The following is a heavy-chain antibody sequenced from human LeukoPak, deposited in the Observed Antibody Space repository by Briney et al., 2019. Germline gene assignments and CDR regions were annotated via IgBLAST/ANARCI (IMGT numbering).Heavy chain of an antibody. D-gene: IGHD3-22*01. CDR3: ARDLDHSSGHYEHAPYFDY. CDR2: ISSSSSYI. CDR1: GFTFSSYS. V-gene: IGHV3-21*01. Sequence: PGGSLRLSCAASGFTFSSYSMNWVRQAPGKGLEWVSSISSSSSYIYYADSVKGRFTISRDNTKNSLYLQMNSLRAEDTAVYYCARDLDHSSGHYEHAPYFDYWGQGTLVTVSS. J-gene: IGHJ4*02.